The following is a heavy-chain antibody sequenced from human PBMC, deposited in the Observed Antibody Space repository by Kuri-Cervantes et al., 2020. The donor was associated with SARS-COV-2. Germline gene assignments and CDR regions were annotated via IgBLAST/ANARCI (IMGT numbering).Heavy chain of an antibody. V-gene: IGHV4-61*09. Sequence: SETLSLTCTVSGGSISSGSYYWSWIRQPAGKGLEWVGHMFSSGSTNYNPSLKSRVTMSMDTSNNQFSLKLSSVTAADTAVYYCTRARGSSSWRGGPFYYGMDVWGRGTTVTGYS. CDR1: GGSISSGSYY. CDR3: TRARGSSSWRGGPFYYGMDV. J-gene: IGHJ6*02. D-gene: IGHD6-13*01. CDR2: MFSSGST.